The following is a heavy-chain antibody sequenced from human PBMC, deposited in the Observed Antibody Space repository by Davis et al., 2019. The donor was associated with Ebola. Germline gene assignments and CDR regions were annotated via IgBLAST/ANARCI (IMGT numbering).Heavy chain of an antibody. D-gene: IGHD5-24*01. CDR3: ARPMATTN. V-gene: IGHV5-51*01. Sequence: GESLKISCKGSGYSFTSYWIGWVRQMPGKGLEWMGIIYPADSDTKYSPSFQGQVTISVDKSINAAHLQWRSLKASDTAMYYCARPMATTNWGQGTLVTVSS. J-gene: IGHJ4*02. CDR1: GYSFTSYW. CDR2: IYPADSDT.